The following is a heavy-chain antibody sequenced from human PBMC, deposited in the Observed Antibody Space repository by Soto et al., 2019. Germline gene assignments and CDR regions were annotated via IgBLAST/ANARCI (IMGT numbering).Heavy chain of an antibody. D-gene: IGHD2-2*01. CDR2: IYSDGST. V-gene: IGHV3-66*01. CDR1: GVTVRTNY. CDR3: ASDHGASWPLH. J-gene: IGHJ4*02. Sequence: EVQLVESGGGLVQPGGSVRLSCAASGVTVRTNYLSWVRQAPEKGLEWVSAIYSDGSTYYADSVKGRFTIARDNSKNPLYLQMDSLRAEDTAVYYSASDHGASWPLHGGQGNLVIVSS.